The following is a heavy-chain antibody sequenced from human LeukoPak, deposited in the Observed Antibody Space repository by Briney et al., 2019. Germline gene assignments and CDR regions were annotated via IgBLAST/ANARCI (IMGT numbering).Heavy chain of an antibody. D-gene: IGHD7-27*01. J-gene: IGHJ4*02. Sequence: SETLSLTCTVSGGSISSYYWSWIRQPPGKGLEWIGYIHYSGSTNYNPSLKSRVTISVDTSKNQFSLKLSSVTAADTAVYYCARERSWGSIWFDYWGQGTLVTVSS. V-gene: IGHV4-59*01. CDR3: ARERSWGSIWFDY. CDR2: IHYSGST. CDR1: GGSISSYY.